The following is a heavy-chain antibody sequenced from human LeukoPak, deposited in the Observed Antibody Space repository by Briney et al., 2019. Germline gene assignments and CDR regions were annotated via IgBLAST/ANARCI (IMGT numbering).Heavy chain of an antibody. CDR2: IKHDGSEK. CDR1: GFTFSSYW. CDR3: AKGHKTTDYFDY. Sequence: GGSLRLSCAASGFTFSSYWMSWVRQAPGEGLEWVANIKHDGSEKYYVDSVKGRFTISRDNAKNSLYLQMNSLRAEDMALYYCAKGHKTTDYFDYWGQGTLVTVSS. D-gene: IGHD4-11*01. J-gene: IGHJ4*02. V-gene: IGHV3-7*03.